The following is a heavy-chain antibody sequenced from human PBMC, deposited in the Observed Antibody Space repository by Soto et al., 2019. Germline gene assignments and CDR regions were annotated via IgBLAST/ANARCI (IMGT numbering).Heavy chain of an antibody. J-gene: IGHJ4*02. Sequence: CETLSLTCALYGGSFSGYYWSWIRQPPRKGLEWIGEINHSGSTNYNPSLKSRVTISVDTSKNQFSLKLSPVTAADTAVYYCARERRGMVRGVIPFDYWGQGTLVTVCS. CDR2: INHSGST. CDR1: GGSFSGYY. V-gene: IGHV4-34*01. D-gene: IGHD3-10*01. CDR3: ARERRGMVRGVIPFDY.